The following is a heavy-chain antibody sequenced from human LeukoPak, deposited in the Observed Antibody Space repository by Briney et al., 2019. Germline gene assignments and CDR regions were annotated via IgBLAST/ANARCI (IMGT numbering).Heavy chain of an antibody. Sequence: PGGSLRLSCAASGFTFDDYAMHWVRQAPGKGLEWVSGISWNSGSIGYADSVKGRFTISRDNAKNSLYLQMNSLRAEDTALYYCAGKLSGSYPFDYWGQGILVTVSS. D-gene: IGHD5-12*01. CDR2: ISWNSGSI. J-gene: IGHJ4*02. V-gene: IGHV3-9*01. CDR3: AGKLSGSYPFDY. CDR1: GFTFDDYA.